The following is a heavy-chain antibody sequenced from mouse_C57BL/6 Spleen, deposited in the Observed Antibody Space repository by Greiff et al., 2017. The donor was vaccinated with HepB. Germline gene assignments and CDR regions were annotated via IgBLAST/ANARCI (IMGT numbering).Heavy chain of an antibody. CDR3: ARSHITTVVFDY. Sequence: VHLVESGAELAKPGASVKLSCKASGYTFTSYWMHWVKQRPEQGLEWIGYINPSSGYTKYNQKFKDKATLTADKSSSTAYMQLSSLTYEDSAVYYCARSHITTVVFDYWGQGTTLTVSS. V-gene: IGHV1-7*01. CDR1: GYTFTSYW. CDR2: INPSSGYT. D-gene: IGHD1-1*01. J-gene: IGHJ2*01.